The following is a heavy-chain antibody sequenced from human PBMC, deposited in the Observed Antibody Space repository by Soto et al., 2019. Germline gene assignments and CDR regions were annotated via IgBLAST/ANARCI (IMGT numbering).Heavy chain of an antibody. V-gene: IGHV4-59*08. D-gene: IGHD3-10*01. J-gene: IGHJ5*02. Sequence: PSETLSLTCTVSGASINTYYSSWIRPPPGMGLEWIGCIYDSGSTYYNPSLKSRVTISVDTSKNQFSLKLSSVTAADTAVYYCARRQGIWFGAGWFDPWGQGTLVTVSS. CDR2: IYDSGST. CDR1: GASINTYY. CDR3: ARRQGIWFGAGWFDP.